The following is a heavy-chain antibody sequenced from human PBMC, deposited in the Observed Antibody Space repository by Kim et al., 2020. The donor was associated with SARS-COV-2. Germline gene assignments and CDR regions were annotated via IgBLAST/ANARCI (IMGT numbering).Heavy chain of an antibody. CDR1: GFTFSSYA. CDR2: ITHDGSNT. J-gene: IGHJ3*02. V-gene: IGHV3-30*18. D-gene: IGHD6-13*01. Sequence: GGSLRLSCAASGFTFSSYAMHWVRQAPGKGLDCFAVITHDGSNTYYADSVKCRFTISRDNSKNTLYLQMNSLRAEDTAVYYCAKVMIVSWPPLHAFDIWG. CDR3: AKVMIVSWPPLHAFDI.